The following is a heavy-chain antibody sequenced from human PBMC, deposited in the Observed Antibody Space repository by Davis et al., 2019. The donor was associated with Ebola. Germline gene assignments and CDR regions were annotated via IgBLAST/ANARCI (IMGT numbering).Heavy chain of an antibody. J-gene: IGHJ4*02. Sequence: GESLKISCAASGFTVSSNYMSWVRQAPGKGLEWVANIKQDGSEKYYVDSVKGRFTISRDNAKNSLYLQMNSLRAEDTAVYYCAREPEYYDFWSGYYSYWGQGTLVTVSS. V-gene: IGHV3-7*01. CDR1: GFTVSSNY. CDR2: IKQDGSEK. D-gene: IGHD3-3*01. CDR3: AREPEYYDFWSGYYSY.